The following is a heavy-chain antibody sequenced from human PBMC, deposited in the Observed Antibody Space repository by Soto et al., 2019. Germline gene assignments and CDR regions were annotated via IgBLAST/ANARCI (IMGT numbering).Heavy chain of an antibody. CDR1: GFTVSSNY. J-gene: IGHJ5*02. CDR3: GSLRDYGSEFDP. D-gene: IGHD4-17*01. V-gene: IGHV3-53*02. Sequence: EVQLVETGGGLIQPGGSLRLSCAASGFTVSSNYMSWVRQAPGKGLEWVSVIYSGGSTYYADSVEGRITISRDNSKNTLYHKMSRRRADDTAVYCCGSLRDYGSEFDPWGQGTLVTVSS. CDR2: IYSGGST.